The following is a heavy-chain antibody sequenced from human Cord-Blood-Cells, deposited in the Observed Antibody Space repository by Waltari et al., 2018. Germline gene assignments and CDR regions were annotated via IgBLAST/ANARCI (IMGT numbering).Heavy chain of an antibody. CDR2: INHSGST. Sequence: QVQLQQWGAGLLKPSETLSLTCAVYGGSFSGYYRSWIRQPPGKGLEWIGEINHSGSTNYNPSLKSRVTISVDTSKNQFSLKLSSVTAADTAVYYCARGDNPGAFDIWGQGTMVTVSS. J-gene: IGHJ3*02. V-gene: IGHV4-34*01. D-gene: IGHD3-9*01. CDR3: ARGDNPGAFDI. CDR1: GGSFSGYY.